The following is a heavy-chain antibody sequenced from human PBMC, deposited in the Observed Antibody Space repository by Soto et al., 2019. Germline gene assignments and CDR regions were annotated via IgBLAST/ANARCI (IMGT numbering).Heavy chain of an antibody. CDR2: IYYSGST. D-gene: IGHD1-7*01. Sequence: PSETLSLTCTVSGGSISSSSYYWGWIRQPPGKGLEWIGSIYYSGSTYYNPSLKSRVTISVDTSKNQFSLKLSSVTAADTAVYYCATDNRVTGNTFGWGQGTLVTVSS. CDR1: GGSISSSSYY. CDR3: ATDNRVTGNTFG. V-gene: IGHV4-39*01. J-gene: IGHJ1*01.